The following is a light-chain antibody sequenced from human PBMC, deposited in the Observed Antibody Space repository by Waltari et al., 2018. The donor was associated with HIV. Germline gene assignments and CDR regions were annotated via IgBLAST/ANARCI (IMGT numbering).Light chain of an antibody. CDR1: SLKNYY. V-gene: IGLV3-19*01. Sequence: SSELTQDPTMSVTLGQTVKISCHGDSLKNYYAAWYQQKPRQAPLLILYGKNKRPSGIPDRFSGSFSGNSAYLTIIGTQVEDEAEYYCNSRDSNGAHVVFGGGTKLTVL. J-gene: IGLJ2*01. CDR3: NSRDSNGAHVV. CDR2: GKN.